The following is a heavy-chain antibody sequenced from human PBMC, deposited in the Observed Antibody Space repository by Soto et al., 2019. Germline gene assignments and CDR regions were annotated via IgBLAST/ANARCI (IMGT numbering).Heavy chain of an antibody. CDR1: GFTFSSYA. CDR3: ARDRTHSGYSGHYYYGMDV. J-gene: IGHJ6*02. D-gene: IGHD5-12*01. Sequence: GGSLRLSCAASGFTFSSYAMHWVRQAPGKGLEWVAVISYDGSNKYYADSVKGRFTISRDNSKNTLYLQMSSLRSEDTAVYYCARDRTHSGYSGHYYYGMDVWGQGTTVTVSS. V-gene: IGHV3-30-3*01. CDR2: ISYDGSNK.